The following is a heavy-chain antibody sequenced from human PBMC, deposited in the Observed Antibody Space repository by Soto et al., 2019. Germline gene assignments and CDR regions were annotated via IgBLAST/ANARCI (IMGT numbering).Heavy chain of an antibody. Sequence: ASVKVSCKVSGYTLTELSMHWVRQAPGKGLEWMGGFDPEDGETIYAQKFQGRVTMTEDTSTDTAYMELSSLRSEDMAVYYCATAYYYDSSGPGLDIWGQGTMVTVSS. V-gene: IGHV1-24*01. CDR1: GYTLTELS. J-gene: IGHJ3*02. CDR2: FDPEDGET. D-gene: IGHD3-22*01. CDR3: ATAYYYDSSGPGLDI.